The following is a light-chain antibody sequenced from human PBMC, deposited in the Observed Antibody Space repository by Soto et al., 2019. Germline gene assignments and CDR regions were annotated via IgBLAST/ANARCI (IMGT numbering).Light chain of an antibody. CDR3: QQSYRTPWT. J-gene: IGKJ1*01. V-gene: IGKV1-39*01. CDR2: AAS. CDR1: QSISTY. Sequence: DIQMTQSPSSLSASVGDRVTITCRASQSISTYLNWYQQKPGMAPKLLISAASTLQSGVPSRFSGSGSGTDFTLTISSLQGEDCATYYCQQSYRTPWTFGQGTKVEI.